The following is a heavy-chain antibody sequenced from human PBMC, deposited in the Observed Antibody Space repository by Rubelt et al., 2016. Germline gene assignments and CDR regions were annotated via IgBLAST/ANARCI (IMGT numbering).Heavy chain of an antibody. CDR2: VNHSGST. J-gene: IGHJ5*02. CDR3: GRYEAS. CDR1: GDSISSSSYY. D-gene: IGHD3-16*01. Sequence: QLQLQESGPGLVKPSETLSLTCIVSGDSISSSSYYWGWIRQPPGKGLEWIGEVNHSGSTNYNPSLKSRVTISVDTSKNQFSLKLRSVTAADTAVYVCGRYEASWGQGTLVTVSS. V-gene: IGHV4-39*07.